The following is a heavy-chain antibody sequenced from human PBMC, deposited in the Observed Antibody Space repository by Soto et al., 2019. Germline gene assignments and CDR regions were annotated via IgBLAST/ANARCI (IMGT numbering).Heavy chain of an antibody. V-gene: IGHV3-33*01. J-gene: IGHJ6*02. Sequence: GGSLRLSCAASGFTFSSYGMHWVRQAPGKGLEWVAVIWYDGSNKYYADSVKGRFTISRDNSKNTLYLQMNSLRAEDTAVYYCARDIGGESHPISYYYYGMDVWGQGTTVTVSS. CDR3: ARDIGGESHPISYYYYGMDV. CDR2: IWYDGSNK. D-gene: IGHD3-16*01. CDR1: GFTFSSYG.